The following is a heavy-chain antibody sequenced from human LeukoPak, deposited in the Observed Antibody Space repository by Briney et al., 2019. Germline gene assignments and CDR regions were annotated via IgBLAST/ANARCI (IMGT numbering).Heavy chain of an antibody. CDR3: SLLAVASPQDY. D-gene: IGHD6-19*01. J-gene: IGHJ4*02. V-gene: IGHV3-48*03. Sequence: GGSLRLSCAASGFTFSTYEMHWVRQAPGKGLEWVSDISSSGSTIYYADSVEGRFTTSRDNAKNLLYLQMHSLRAEDTAVYYCSLLAVASPQDYWGQGTLVTVSS. CDR1: GFTFSTYE. CDR2: ISSSGSTI.